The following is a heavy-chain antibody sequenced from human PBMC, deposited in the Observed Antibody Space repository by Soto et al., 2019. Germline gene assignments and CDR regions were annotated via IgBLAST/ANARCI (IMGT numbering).Heavy chain of an antibody. D-gene: IGHD1-7*01. Sequence: VQLVESGGGLVKPGGSLRLSCAASGFTFSSYSMNWVRQAPGKGLEWVSSISSSSSYIYYADSVKGRFTISRDNAKNALYLQMNSPRAEDTAVYYCARDRYWNYADEFDYWGQGTLVTVSS. CDR1: GFTFSSYS. V-gene: IGHV3-21*01. CDR3: ARDRYWNYADEFDY. CDR2: ISSSSSYI. J-gene: IGHJ4*02.